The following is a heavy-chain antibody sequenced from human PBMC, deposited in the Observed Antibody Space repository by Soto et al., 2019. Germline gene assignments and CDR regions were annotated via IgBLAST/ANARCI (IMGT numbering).Heavy chain of an antibody. CDR1: GFTFTSYA. CDR3: ARDFTGWPPDGVDF. D-gene: IGHD3-16*01. CDR2: ISAYNGNT. V-gene: IGHV1-18*01. J-gene: IGHJ4*02. Sequence: QVHLVQSGAEVKMPGASVKVSCKASGFTFTSYAFTWVRQAPGQGLEGMGWISAYNGNTNYARNRRSRVTMTTDSPTSPVYMGLGSLTSDDSAVYCFARDFTGWPPDGVDFWGQGTLVTVSA.